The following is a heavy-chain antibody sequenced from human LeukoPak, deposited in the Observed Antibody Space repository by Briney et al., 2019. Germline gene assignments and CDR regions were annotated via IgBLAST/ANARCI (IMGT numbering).Heavy chain of an antibody. CDR1: GGSFSGYY. Sequence: SETLSLTCAVYGGSFSGYYWSWIRQPPGKGLEWIGEINHSGSTNYNPSLKSRVTISVDTSKNQFSLKLSSVTAADTAVYYCARAEFWSGYYFDYWGQGTLVTVSS. D-gene: IGHD3-3*01. J-gene: IGHJ4*02. CDR2: INHSGST. CDR3: ARAEFWSGYYFDY. V-gene: IGHV4-34*01.